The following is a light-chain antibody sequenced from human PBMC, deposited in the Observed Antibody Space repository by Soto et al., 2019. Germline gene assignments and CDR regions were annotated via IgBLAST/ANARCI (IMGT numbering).Light chain of an antibody. Sequence: QSVLTQPPSVSGAPGQGVPFSCPGSSSNIGAGYDVNWYRQLPGTAPKLLIYGNSDRPSGVPDRFSGSKSGTSASLAITGLQAEDEADYFCQSYDRSLRTYVFGTGTKVTVL. CDR2: GNS. V-gene: IGLV1-40*01. J-gene: IGLJ1*01. CDR3: QSYDRSLRTYV. CDR1: SSNIGAGYD.